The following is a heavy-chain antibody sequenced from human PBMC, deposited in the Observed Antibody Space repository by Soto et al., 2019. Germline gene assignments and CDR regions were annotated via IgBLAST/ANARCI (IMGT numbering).Heavy chain of an antibody. CDR1: RDTFTGCY. CDR2: INTNSGAR. CDR3: ARDLLGGPGSYYMDV. D-gene: IGHD3-10*01. Sequence: SVKVCCKASRDTFTGCYLRSPRQAHGQGLEWMGWINTNSGARKYAQKFQGWVIMTRDTSISTAYMELSRLKSDDTAVYYCARDLLGGPGSYYMDVWGKGTTVTVSS. V-gene: IGHV1-2*04. J-gene: IGHJ6*03.